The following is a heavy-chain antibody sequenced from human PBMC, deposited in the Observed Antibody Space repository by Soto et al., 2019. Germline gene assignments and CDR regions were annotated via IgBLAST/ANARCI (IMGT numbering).Heavy chain of an antibody. D-gene: IGHD2-15*01. CDR3: ARGGYCSGASCAYMGHYYYYGMDV. V-gene: IGHV4-39*01. CDR1: GGSISSSNYY. Sequence: QVQLQESGPGLVKPSETLSLTCTVSGGSISSSNYYWGWIRQPPGKGLEWIGSIYYSGSTYYNPSLKSRVTISVDTSKNQFSLKLSSVTAADTAMYYCARGGYCSGASCAYMGHYYYYGMDVWGQGTTVTVSS. J-gene: IGHJ6*02. CDR2: IYYSGST.